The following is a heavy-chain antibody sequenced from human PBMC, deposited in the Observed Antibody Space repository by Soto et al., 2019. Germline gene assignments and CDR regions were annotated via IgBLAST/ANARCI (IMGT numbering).Heavy chain of an antibody. D-gene: IGHD6-6*01. CDR3: ARSLSSSSGWFDP. CDR2: IDNGGNT. V-gene: IGHV4-39*01. Sequence: SETLSLTCTVSGRTFSINADFWYLAWIRQPPGKGLEWIGSIDNGGNTYYNPPLKSRLVISVDTSKNQFSLSLNSVTAADTAMYYCARSLSSSSGWFDPWGQGTLVTVSS. CDR1: GRTFSINADF. J-gene: IGHJ5*02.